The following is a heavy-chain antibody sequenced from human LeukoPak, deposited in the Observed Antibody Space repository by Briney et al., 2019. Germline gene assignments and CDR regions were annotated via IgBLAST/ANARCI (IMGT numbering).Heavy chain of an antibody. CDR3: AGDRPTGASRRFVVQ. CDR2: MSSGGTYI. CDR1: GFTFSSYS. Sequence: PGGSLRLSCVASGFTFSSYSMTWVRQAPGKGLEWVSSMSSGGTYIYYADSGRGRFTISRDNAKNSLYLLMNSLRVDDTAVYYCAGDRPTGASRRFVVQWGQGTLVTVSS. J-gene: IGHJ4*02. D-gene: IGHD2-15*01. V-gene: IGHV3-21*01.